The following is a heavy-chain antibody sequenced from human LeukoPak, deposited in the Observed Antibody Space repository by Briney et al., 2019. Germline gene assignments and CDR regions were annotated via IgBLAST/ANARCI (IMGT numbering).Heavy chain of an antibody. D-gene: IGHD2-15*01. V-gene: IGHV3-48*01. CDR3: AKEDCSGGSCYLGF. CDR2: TNRASESI. J-gene: IGHJ4*02. CDR1: GFNFNTYS. Sequence: GGSLRLSSEASGFNFNTYSMAWVRQGPGHGLEWGSITNRASESIFYTDSVKGRFTIATDNTTTKLYLQMNRLGAADTSVCESAKEDCSGGSCYLGFWRQGTLVTVSS.